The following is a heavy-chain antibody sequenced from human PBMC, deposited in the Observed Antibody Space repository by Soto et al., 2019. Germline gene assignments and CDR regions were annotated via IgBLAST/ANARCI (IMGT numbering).Heavy chain of an antibody. D-gene: IGHD6-6*01. CDR1: GGSISSSSYY. CDR2: IYYSGST. V-gene: IGHV4-39*01. CDR3: ARRKFSSYYYYYGMDV. J-gene: IGHJ6*02. Sequence: SETLSLTCTVSGGSISSSSYYWGWIRQPPGKGLEWIGSIYYSGSTYYNPSLKSRVTISVDTSKNQFSLKLSSVTAADTAVYYCARRKFSSYYYYYGMDVWSQGTTVTVSS.